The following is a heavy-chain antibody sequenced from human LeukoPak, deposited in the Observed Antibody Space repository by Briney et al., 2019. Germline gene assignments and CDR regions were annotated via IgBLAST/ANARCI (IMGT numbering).Heavy chain of an antibody. D-gene: IGHD3-22*01. J-gene: IGHJ4*02. V-gene: IGHV1-46*01. CDR1: GYTFTGYY. CDR2: INPSGGST. Sequence: ASVKVSCKASGYTFTGYYIHWVRQAPGQGLEWMGIINPSGGSTSYAQKFQGRVTMTRDTSTSTVYMELSSLRSEDTAVYYCARDVQGPETYDSSGPDFDYWGQGTLVTVSS. CDR3: ARDVQGPETYDSSGPDFDY.